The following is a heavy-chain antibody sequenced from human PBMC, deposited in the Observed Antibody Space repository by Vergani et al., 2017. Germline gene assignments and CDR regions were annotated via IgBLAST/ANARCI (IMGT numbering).Heavy chain of an antibody. D-gene: IGHD5-12*01. J-gene: IGHJ6*02. CDR1: GFTFNHYA. CDR3: AKANPRNSGYDYLYYYRAMDV. CDR2: ISGSGGST. Sequence: EVQLLESGGDLVQPGGSLRLSCAASGFTFNHYAMNWVRQAPGKGLEWVSGISGSGGSTYYASSVKGRFTISRDLAKNTLYLQMKRLSAGDTAVYYCAKANPRNSGYDYLYYYRAMDVWGQGTTVTVSS. V-gene: IGHV3-23*01.